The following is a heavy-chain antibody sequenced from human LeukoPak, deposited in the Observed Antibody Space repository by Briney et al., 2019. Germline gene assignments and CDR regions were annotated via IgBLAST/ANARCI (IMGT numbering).Heavy chain of an antibody. D-gene: IGHD2-21*02. CDR3: ARVSGDFYYFDY. Sequence: NASQTLSLTCTVSGGSISSGDYYWSWIRQPPGKGLEWIGYFYYSGSTYYNPSLKSRVTISVDTSKNQFSLKLSSVTAADTAVYYCARVSGDFYYFDYWGQGTLVTVSS. V-gene: IGHV4-30-4*01. CDR1: GGSISSGDYY. CDR2: FYYSGST. J-gene: IGHJ4*02.